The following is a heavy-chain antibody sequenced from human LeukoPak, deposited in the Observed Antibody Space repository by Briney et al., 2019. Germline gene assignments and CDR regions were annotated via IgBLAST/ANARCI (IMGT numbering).Heavy chain of an antibody. V-gene: IGHV1-18*01. CDR1: GYTFTSYG. CDR2: ISAYNGNT. Sequence: ASVKVSCKASGYTFTSYGISWVRQAPGQGLEWMGWISAYNGNTNYAQKLQGRVTMTTDTSTSTAYMELRSLRSDDTAVYYCARDVYYYDSSAPYCLDYWGQGTLVTVSS. J-gene: IGHJ4*02. CDR3: ARDVYYYDSSAPYCLDY. D-gene: IGHD3-22*01.